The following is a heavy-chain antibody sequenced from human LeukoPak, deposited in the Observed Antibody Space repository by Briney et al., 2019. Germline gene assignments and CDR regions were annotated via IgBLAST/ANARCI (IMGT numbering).Heavy chain of an antibody. Sequence: PGGSLRLSCAASGFTFSSCWMNWVRQAPGKGLEWVASIVGDGSQKYYVDSVKGRFTISIDNVKNSLYLQMNSLEAEDTAVYYCARDVIGGDTLDSWGQGTLVTVSS. CDR3: ARDVIGGDTLDS. V-gene: IGHV3-7*01. D-gene: IGHD2-21*02. J-gene: IGHJ4*02. CDR1: GFTFSSCW. CDR2: IVGDGSQK.